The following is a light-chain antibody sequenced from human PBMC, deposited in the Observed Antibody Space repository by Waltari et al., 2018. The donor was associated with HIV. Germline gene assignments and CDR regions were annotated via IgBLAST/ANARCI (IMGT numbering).Light chain of an antibody. V-gene: IGKV1-9*01. Sequence: DIQLTQSPSFLSASVGDRVTITCRASEDINNFLGWYQQKPGVAPKLLIYAASTLEDEVPSRFSGSGSGTDFTLTISSLQPEDFVTYFCQQLNTYPPDTFGPGTKLEI. CDR1: EDINNF. CDR3: QQLNTYPPDT. J-gene: IGKJ2*01. CDR2: AAS.